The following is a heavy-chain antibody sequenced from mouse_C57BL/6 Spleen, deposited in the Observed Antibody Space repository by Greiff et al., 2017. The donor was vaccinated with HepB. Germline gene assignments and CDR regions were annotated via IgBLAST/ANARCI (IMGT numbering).Heavy chain of an antibody. CDR1: GYTFTSYW. CDR3: ARRLSQGAMDY. Sequence: VQLQQPGAELVMPGASVKLSCKASGYTFTSYWMHWVKQRPGQGLEWIGEIDPSDNYTNYNQKFKGKSTVTVDKSSSTAYMQLSNLTSEDSAVYYCARRLSQGAMDYWGQGTSVTVSS. CDR2: IDPSDNYT. J-gene: IGHJ4*01. D-gene: IGHD3-2*02. V-gene: IGHV1-69*01.